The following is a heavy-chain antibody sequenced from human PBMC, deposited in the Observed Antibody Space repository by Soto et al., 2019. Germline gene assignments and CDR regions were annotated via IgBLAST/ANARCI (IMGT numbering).Heavy chain of an antibody. Sequence: VKVSCKASGGTFSSYAISWVRQAPGQGLEWMGGIIPIFGTANYAQKFQGRVTITADESTSTAYMELSSLRSEDTAVYYCAGKGDYDFWSGLSYGMDVWGQGTTVTVSS. CDR1: GGTFSSYA. D-gene: IGHD3-3*01. CDR2: IIPIFGTA. J-gene: IGHJ6*02. V-gene: IGHV1-69*13. CDR3: AGKGDYDFWSGLSYGMDV.